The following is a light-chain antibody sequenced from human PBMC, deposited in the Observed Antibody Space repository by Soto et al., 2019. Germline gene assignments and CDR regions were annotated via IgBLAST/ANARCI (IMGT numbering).Light chain of an antibody. J-gene: IGKJ3*01. CDR2: GAS. V-gene: IGKV3-20*01. CDR3: QLYGNSPRFT. CDR1: QSVSSRY. Sequence: EILLTQSPGTLSLSPGERATLACRASQSVSSRYLAWYQQKPDQAPRLLIYGASSRATGIPDRFSGSGSGTDFTLTISRLEPEDFAVYYCQLYGNSPRFTFGPGTRVDIK.